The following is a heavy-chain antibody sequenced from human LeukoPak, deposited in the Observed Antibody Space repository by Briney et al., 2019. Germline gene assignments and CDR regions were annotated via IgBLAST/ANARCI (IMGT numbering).Heavy chain of an antibody. J-gene: IGHJ5*02. V-gene: IGHV4-34*01. CDR2: INHSGST. CDR3: AREGGISFNWFDP. Sequence: SETLSLTCAVYGGSFSGYYWSWIRQPPGKGLEWIGEINHSGSTNYNPSLKSRVTISVDTSKNQFSLKLSSVTAADTAVYYCAREGGISFNWFDPWGQGTLVTVSS. D-gene: IGHD3-16*02. CDR1: GGSFSGYY.